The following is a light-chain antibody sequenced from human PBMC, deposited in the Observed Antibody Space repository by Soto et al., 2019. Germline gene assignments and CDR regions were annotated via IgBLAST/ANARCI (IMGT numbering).Light chain of an antibody. Sequence: ELVMTQSPATLSVSPGERATLSCRASQSVSSNLAWYQQKPGQAPRLLIYGASTRATGIPARFSGSGSGTEFTLTISSLQSEDFAVYYCQQYSNWPLTFGGGTKVDI. J-gene: IGKJ4*01. CDR2: GAS. CDR1: QSVSSN. CDR3: QQYSNWPLT. V-gene: IGKV3-15*01.